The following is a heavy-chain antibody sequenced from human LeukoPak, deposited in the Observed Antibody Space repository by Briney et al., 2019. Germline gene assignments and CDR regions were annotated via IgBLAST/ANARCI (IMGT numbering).Heavy chain of an antibody. D-gene: IGHD3-3*01. J-gene: IGHJ6*03. CDR2: LYYSGST. Sequence: PSETLSLTCTVSGGSISSHYWSWIRQPPGKGLEWIGYLYYSGSTNYNPSLKSRVTISVDTSKNQFSLKLSSVTAADTAVYYCARVRGYDFWSGYYHYYYMDVWGKGTTVTVSS. CDR3: ARVRGYDFWSGYYHYYYMDV. CDR1: GGSISSHY. V-gene: IGHV4-59*11.